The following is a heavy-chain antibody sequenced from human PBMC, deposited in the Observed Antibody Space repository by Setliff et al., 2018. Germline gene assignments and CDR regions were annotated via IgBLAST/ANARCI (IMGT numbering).Heavy chain of an antibody. CDR1: GGTFSSYD. Sequence: SVKVSCKASGGTFSSYDISWVRQAPGQGLEWMGGIIPMFGTTNYAQRFRGRVTITADESTTTAYLELSSLRSEDTAVYYCARVRDCSGGICHRGFHHYMDVWGKGTTVTVSS. V-gene: IGHV1-69*13. CDR2: IIPMFGTT. CDR3: ARVRDCSGGICHRGFHHYMDV. J-gene: IGHJ6*03. D-gene: IGHD2-15*01.